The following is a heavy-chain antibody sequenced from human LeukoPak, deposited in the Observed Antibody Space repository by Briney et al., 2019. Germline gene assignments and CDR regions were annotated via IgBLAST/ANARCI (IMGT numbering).Heavy chain of an antibody. CDR2: MNPNSGNT. Sequence: ASVKVSCKASGYTFTSYDINWVRQATGQGLEWMGWMNPNSGNTGYAQKFQGRVTMTRNTSISTAYMELSSLRSEDTAVYYCARGGITMVRGVIISPGYYYYGMDVWGQGTTVTVSS. D-gene: IGHD3-10*01. CDR1: GYTFTSYD. J-gene: IGHJ6*02. CDR3: ARGGITMVRGVIISPGYYYYGMDV. V-gene: IGHV1-8*01.